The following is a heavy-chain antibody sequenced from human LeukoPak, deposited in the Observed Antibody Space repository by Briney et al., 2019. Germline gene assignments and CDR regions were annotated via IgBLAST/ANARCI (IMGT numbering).Heavy chain of an antibody. CDR2: ISSSSSYI. D-gene: IGHD6-19*01. CDR1: GFTFSSYS. Sequence: GGSLRLSCAASGFTFSSYSMNWVRQAPGKGLEWVSSISSSSSYIYYADSVKGRFTISRDNAKNSLYLQMNSLRAEDMAVYYCAGPLIAVANQLRSYWGQGTLVTVSS. CDR3: AGPLIAVANQLRSY. V-gene: IGHV3-21*01. J-gene: IGHJ4*02.